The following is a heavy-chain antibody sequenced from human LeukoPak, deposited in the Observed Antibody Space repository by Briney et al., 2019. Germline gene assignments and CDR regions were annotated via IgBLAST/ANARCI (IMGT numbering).Heavy chain of an antibody. D-gene: IGHD3-16*01. V-gene: IGHV3-7*01. CDR2: IEQDESEK. Sequence: GGSLRLSCAASGFTFGSYWMSWVRQAPGKGLEWVANIEQDESEKYYLDSVKGRFTVSRDNAKNSLYLQMNSLRAEDTAVYYCARDYVKPYYFESWGQGIQVTVSS. CDR1: GFTFGSYW. CDR3: ARDYVKPYYFES. J-gene: IGHJ4*02.